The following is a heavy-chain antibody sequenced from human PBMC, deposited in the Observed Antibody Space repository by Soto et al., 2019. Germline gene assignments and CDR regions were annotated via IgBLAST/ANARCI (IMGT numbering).Heavy chain of an antibody. D-gene: IGHD1-1*01. CDR1: GFTFSGYW. Sequence: EVQLVESGGGLVQPGGSLRLSCAASGFTFSGYWMKCVRQAPGKGLEWVATIKEDGSEKYYVDSVKGRFTISRDSAKNSVHLQMNSLRVEDTAVYYCAGTRGYWGHGTLVNVSS. J-gene: IGHJ4*01. CDR2: IKEDGSEK. CDR3: AGTRGY. V-gene: IGHV3-7*05.